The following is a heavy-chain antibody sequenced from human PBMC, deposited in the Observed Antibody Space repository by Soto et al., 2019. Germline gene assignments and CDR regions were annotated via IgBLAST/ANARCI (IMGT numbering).Heavy chain of an antibody. Sequence: PGGSLRLSCEASGFIFSGYWMSWVRQAPGKGLEWVAVISNDGSNKYYADSVKGRFTISRDNSMNTVYLQMNSLRGEDTTVYYWARDSQWGFREVRDYDPVYSYYALDVWGQGTTVTVSS. V-gene: IGHV3-30-3*01. CDR3: ARDSQWGFREVRDYDPVYSYYALDV. D-gene: IGHD5-12*01. J-gene: IGHJ6*02. CDR2: ISNDGSNK. CDR1: GFIFSGYW.